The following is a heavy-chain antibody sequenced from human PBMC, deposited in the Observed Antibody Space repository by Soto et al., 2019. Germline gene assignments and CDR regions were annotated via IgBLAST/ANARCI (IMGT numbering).Heavy chain of an antibody. Sequence: GGSLRLSCAASGFTFDDYAMHWVRQAPGKGLEWVSGISWNSGSIGYADSVKGRFTISRDNAKNSLYLQMNSLRAEDTAVYYCAKDMGSGSYYYYGMDVWGQGTTVTVSS. D-gene: IGHD1-26*01. CDR1: GFTFDDYA. V-gene: IGHV3-9*01. CDR2: ISWNSGSI. J-gene: IGHJ6*02. CDR3: AKDMGSGSYYYYGMDV.